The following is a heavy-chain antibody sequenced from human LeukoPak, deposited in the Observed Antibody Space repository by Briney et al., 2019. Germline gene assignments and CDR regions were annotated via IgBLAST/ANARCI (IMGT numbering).Heavy chain of an antibody. CDR3: SILFIVVEPTADRSYYFDY. CDR1: GGSLSTYY. D-gene: IGHD2-2*01. Sequence: PSETLSLTCTVSGGSLSTYYWSWIRQSAGKGLEWIGRVYTCGRNNYNPSLKSRLTVSVDTSKNQFYLQLTSVTAGDACRCHVSILFIVVEPTADRSYYFDYWGQGTLVTVSS. J-gene: IGHJ4*02. CDR2: VYTCGRN. V-gene: IGHV4-4*07.